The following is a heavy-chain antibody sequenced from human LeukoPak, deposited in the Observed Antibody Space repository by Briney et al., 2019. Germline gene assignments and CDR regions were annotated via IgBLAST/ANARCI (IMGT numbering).Heavy chain of an antibody. CDR1: GFTFSSYG. Sequence: GGSLRLSCAASGFTFSSYGMHWVRQAPGKGLEWVAVISYDGSKKYYADSVKGRFTISRDNSKNTLYLQMNSLRAEDTAVYYCAKDLKVAAAGDFDYWGQGTLVTVSS. CDR3: AKDLKVAAAGDFDY. J-gene: IGHJ4*02. CDR2: ISYDGSKK. V-gene: IGHV3-33*05. D-gene: IGHD6-13*01.